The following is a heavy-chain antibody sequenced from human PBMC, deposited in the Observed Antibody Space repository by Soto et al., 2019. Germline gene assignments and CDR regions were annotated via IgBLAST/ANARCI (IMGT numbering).Heavy chain of an antibody. J-gene: IGHJ4*02. CDR3: ATSPLRGYYHIEGGVDY. CDR2: ISSSSSYT. V-gene: IGHV3-11*06. D-gene: IGHD3-22*01. CDR1: GFTFSDYY. Sequence: PGGSLRLSCAASGFTFSDYYMSWIRQAPGKGLEWVSYISSSSSYTNYADSVKGRFTISRDNAKNSLYLQMNSLRAEDTAVYYCATSPLRGYYHIEGGVDYWGQGTLVTVSS.